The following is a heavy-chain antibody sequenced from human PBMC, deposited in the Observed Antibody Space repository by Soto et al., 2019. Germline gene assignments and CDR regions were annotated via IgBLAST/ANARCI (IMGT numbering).Heavy chain of an antibody. CDR3: ARDLIFPNDYGGKNNRLGYYYGMDV. CDR2: THHSGRT. Sequence: SETLSLTCTVSGGSMSSSNWWNWVRQPPGKGLEWIGETHHSGRTNYNPSLKSRITISVDTSKNQFSLKLSSVTAADTAVYYCARDLIFPNDYGGKNNRLGYYYGMDVWGQGTKVTVSS. D-gene: IGHD4-17*01. CDR1: GGSMSSSNW. J-gene: IGHJ6*02. V-gene: IGHV4-4*02.